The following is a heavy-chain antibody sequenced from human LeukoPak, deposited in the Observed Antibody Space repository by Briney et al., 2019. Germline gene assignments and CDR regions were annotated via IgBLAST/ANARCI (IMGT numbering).Heavy chain of an antibody. CDR1: GYSIGSGYY. CDR3: AREGRYRYGYNEYHSYMDI. V-gene: IGHV4-61*01. Sequence: SETLSLTCTVSGYSIGSGYYWSWIRQPPGKGLEWIGYIYYSGSTNYNPSLKSRVTISVDTSKNQFSLKLSSVTAAETAVYYCAREGRYRYGYNEYHSYMDIWGKGTTVTVSS. D-gene: IGHD5-24*01. CDR2: IYYSGST. J-gene: IGHJ6*03.